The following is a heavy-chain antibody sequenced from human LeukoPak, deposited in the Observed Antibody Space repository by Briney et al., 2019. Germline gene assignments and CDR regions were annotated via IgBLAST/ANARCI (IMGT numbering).Heavy chain of an antibody. D-gene: IGHD2-21*01. CDR1: GFTFSSFW. CDR2: IKGDGITT. J-gene: IGHJ4*02. CDR3: AKDLHEIAADY. V-gene: IGHV3-74*01. Sequence: GGSLRLSCEASGFTFSSFWMHWVRQAPGKGLVWVARIKGDGITTNYADPAKGRFTVSRDNAKNTVYLQMNSLRAEDTAVYYCAKDLHEIAADYWGQGTLDTVSS.